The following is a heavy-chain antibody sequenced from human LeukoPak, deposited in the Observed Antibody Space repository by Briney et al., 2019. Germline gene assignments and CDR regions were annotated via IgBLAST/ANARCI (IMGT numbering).Heavy chain of an antibody. CDR3: AREGEQWLRNYYYYGMDV. CDR2: ISAYNGNT. D-gene: IGHD6-19*01. J-gene: IGHJ6*02. CDR1: GYTFTSYG. V-gene: IGHV1-18*01. Sequence: ASVKVSCKASGYTFTSYGISWVRQAPGQGLEWMGWISAYNGNTNYAQKLQGRVTITTDTSTSTAYMELRSLRSDDTAVYYWAREGEQWLRNYYYYGMDVWGQGTTVTVSS.